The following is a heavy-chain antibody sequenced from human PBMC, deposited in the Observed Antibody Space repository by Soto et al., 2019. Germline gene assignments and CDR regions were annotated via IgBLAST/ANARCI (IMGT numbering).Heavy chain of an antibody. V-gene: IGHV4-59*01. Sequence: SETLSLTCTVSGGSINSYYWSWIRQPPGKGLEWIGYIYYSGFTNSNPSLKSRVTISVDTSKNQFSMKLNSVTAADTAVYYCARGAYDILTGPQRIFDYWGQGTLVTVSS. J-gene: IGHJ4*02. CDR3: ARGAYDILTGPQRIFDY. CDR2: IYYSGFT. CDR1: GGSINSYY. D-gene: IGHD3-9*01.